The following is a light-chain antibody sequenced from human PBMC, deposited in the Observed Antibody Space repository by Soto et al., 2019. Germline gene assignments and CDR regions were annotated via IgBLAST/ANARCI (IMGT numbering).Light chain of an antibody. CDR3: QQYNNCPRP. CDR1: QSVSSN. J-gene: IGKJ1*01. CDR2: GAS. V-gene: IGKV3-15*01. Sequence: EIVMTQSPATLSVSPGERATLSCRASQSVSSNLAWYQQKPGQAPRLLIYGASTRATGIPARFSGSGSGTGSVSGTEYTLTISSMQSEDFAVYYCQQYNNCPRPFGQGTKVGIK.